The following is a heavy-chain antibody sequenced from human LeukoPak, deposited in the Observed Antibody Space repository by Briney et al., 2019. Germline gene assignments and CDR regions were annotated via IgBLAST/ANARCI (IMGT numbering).Heavy chain of an antibody. V-gene: IGHV4-39*07. D-gene: IGHD2/OR15-2a*01. Sequence: SETLSLTCTVSGGSISSSSYYWGWIRQPPGKGLEWIGSIYYSGSTYYNPSLKSRVTISVDTSKNQFSLKLSSVTAADTAVYYCARGPFDFYHYFDYWGQGTLVTVSS. CDR1: GGSISSSSYY. CDR2: IYYSGST. CDR3: ARGPFDFYHYFDY. J-gene: IGHJ4*02.